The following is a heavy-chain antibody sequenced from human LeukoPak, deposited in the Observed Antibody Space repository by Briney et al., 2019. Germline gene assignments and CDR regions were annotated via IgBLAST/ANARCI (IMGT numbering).Heavy chain of an antibody. Sequence: PSETLSLTCAVYGGSFSGYYWSWIRQPPGKGLEWSGGINHSGSTNYNPSLKSRVTISVDTSKNQFSLKLSSVTAADTAVYYCARAAMGRPSYYFDYWGQGTLVTVSS. D-gene: IGHD5-24*01. CDR1: GGSFSGYY. CDR2: INHSGST. J-gene: IGHJ4*02. CDR3: ARAAMGRPSYYFDY. V-gene: IGHV4-34*01.